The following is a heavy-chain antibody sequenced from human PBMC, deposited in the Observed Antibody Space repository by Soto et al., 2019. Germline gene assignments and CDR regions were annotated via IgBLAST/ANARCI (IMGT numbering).Heavy chain of an antibody. D-gene: IGHD3-3*02. Sequence: QVQLVESGGGVVQPGRSLRLSCAASGYTFSSYGRHWVRQAPGKGLEWVAVIWYDGSNKYYADSVKGRFTISRDNSKNTLYLQMNSLRAEDTAVYYCASDWASRASLASPRRFDPWGQGTLVTVSS. J-gene: IGHJ5*02. CDR3: ASDWASRASLASPRRFDP. V-gene: IGHV3-33*01. CDR1: GYTFSSYG. CDR2: IWYDGSNK.